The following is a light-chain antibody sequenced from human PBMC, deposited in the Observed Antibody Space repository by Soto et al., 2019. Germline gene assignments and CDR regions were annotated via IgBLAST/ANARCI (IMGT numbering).Light chain of an antibody. CDR1: QSLVHSNGNTF. V-gene: IGKV2-24*01. J-gene: IGKJ1*01. Sequence: DILLNQTPLSSSVTLGQPASISCRSSQSLVHSNGNTFLSWLHQRPGQPPRLIIYDVSSRFSGVPDRFIVSGAVTDFTLKISRVEPEDVGIYYCMQATQFPKTFGQGTKVEI. CDR2: DVS. CDR3: MQATQFPKT.